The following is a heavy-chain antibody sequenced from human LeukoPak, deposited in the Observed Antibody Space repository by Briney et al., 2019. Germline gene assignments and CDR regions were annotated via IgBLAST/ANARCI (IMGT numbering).Heavy chain of an antibody. Sequence: ASVKVSCKASGYTFTGYYMHWVRQAPGQGLEWMGWINPNSGGTNYAQKFQGRVTMTRDTSISTAYMELSRLRSDDTAVYYCARDRYCSSTSCYTAFDPWDQGTLVTVSS. CDR2: INPNSGGT. CDR1: GYTFTGYY. J-gene: IGHJ5*02. CDR3: ARDRYCSSTSCYTAFDP. V-gene: IGHV1-2*02. D-gene: IGHD2-2*02.